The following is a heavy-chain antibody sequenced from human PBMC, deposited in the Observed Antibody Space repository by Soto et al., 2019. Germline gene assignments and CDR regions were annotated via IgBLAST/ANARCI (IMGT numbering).Heavy chain of an antibody. CDR1: GDSISNSLFY. J-gene: IGHJ5*02. CDR3: ARTRAVWFDP. CDR2: IYYSGST. Sequence: ASETLSLTCSVSGDSISNSLFYWAWIRQPPGEGLEWIGSIYYSGSTYYNPSLKSRVTISVDTSKNQFSLKLSSVTAADTAVYYCARTRAVWFDPWGQGTLVTVSS. D-gene: IGHD6-19*01. V-gene: IGHV4-39*01.